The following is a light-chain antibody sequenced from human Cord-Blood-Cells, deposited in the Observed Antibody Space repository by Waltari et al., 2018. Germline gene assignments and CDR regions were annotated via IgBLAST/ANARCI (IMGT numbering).Light chain of an antibody. Sequence: EIVCTQSPGTLPLSPGETATPSCRASQSVSSSYLACDQQKPGQAHRLLIYGESSRATRIPDRFNGSGSGTDFTLTSGRLEPEDFAMYYCQQYGSSPPITFGPGTKVDI. CDR1: QSVSSSY. V-gene: IGKV3-20*01. CDR3: QQYGSSPPIT. CDR2: GES. J-gene: IGKJ3*01.